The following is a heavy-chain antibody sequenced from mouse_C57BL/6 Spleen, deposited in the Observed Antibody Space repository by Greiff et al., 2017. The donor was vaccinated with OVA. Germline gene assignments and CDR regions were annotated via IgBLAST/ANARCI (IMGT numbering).Heavy chain of an antibody. CDR1: GYTFTSYW. D-gene: IGHD1-1*01. J-gene: IGHJ2*01. CDR3: ERDGTTVVATGFDY. V-gene: IGHV1-50*01. Sequence: QVQLQQPGAELVKPGASVKLSCKASGYTFTSYWMQWVKQRPGQGLEWIGEIDPSDSYTNYNQKFKGKATLTVDTSSSTAYMQLSSLTSEDSAVYYCERDGTTVVATGFDYWGQGTTLTVSS. CDR2: IDPSDSYT.